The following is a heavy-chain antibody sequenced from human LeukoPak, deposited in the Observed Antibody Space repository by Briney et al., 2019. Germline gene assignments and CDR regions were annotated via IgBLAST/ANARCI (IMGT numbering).Heavy chain of an antibody. CDR1: GFTFSSYE. CDR2: ISSSGSTI. V-gene: IGHV3-48*03. J-gene: IGHJ5*02. Sequence: PGGSLRLSCAASGFTFSSYEMNWVRQAPGKGLEWVSYISSSGSTIYYADSVKGRFTISRDNAKHSLYLQMNSLRAEDTAVYYCARDAIEDGRFAPGGQGTLVTVSS. CDR3: ARDAIEDGRFAP. D-gene: IGHD5-24*01.